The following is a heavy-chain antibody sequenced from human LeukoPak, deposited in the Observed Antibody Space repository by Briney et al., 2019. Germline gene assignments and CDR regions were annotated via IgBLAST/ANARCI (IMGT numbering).Heavy chain of an antibody. D-gene: IGHD5-12*01. J-gene: IGHJ5*02. Sequence: PSETLSLTCTVSGGSISSSSCCWGWIRQPPGKGLEWNGSSYYSGSTYYYPSLNSRVTISVDTCKTQFSLKLSSVTAADTAVYYCARHNLIRGYSGYDRLYNWFDPWGQGTLVTASS. CDR3: ARHNLIRGYSGYDRLYNWFDP. V-gene: IGHV4-39*01. CDR2: SYYSGST. CDR1: GGSISSSSCC.